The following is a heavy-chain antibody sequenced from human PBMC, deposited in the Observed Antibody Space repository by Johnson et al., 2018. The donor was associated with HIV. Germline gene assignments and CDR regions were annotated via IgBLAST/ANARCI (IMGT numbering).Heavy chain of an antibody. J-gene: IGHJ3*01. Sequence: VQLVESGGGLVQPGGSLRLSCVASLFTVSTNYMSWIRQAPGKGLEWVSYISSSGTTMYYADSVKGRFSISRDNAKNSLYLQMYSLRAEDTAVYYCARAYRRSFDFWGQGTVVTVSS. CDR2: ISSSGTTM. CDR3: ARAYRRSFDF. D-gene: IGHD5-12*01. CDR1: LFTVSTNY. V-gene: IGHV3-11*04.